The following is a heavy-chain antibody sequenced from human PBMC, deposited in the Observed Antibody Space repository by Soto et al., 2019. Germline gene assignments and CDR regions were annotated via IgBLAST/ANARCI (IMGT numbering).Heavy chain of an antibody. CDR1: GGSISSYY. CDR2: IYYSGST. J-gene: IGHJ4*02. V-gene: IGHV4-59*08. Sequence: PSETLSLTCTVSGGSISSYYWSWIRQPPGKGLEWIGYIYYSGSTNYNPSLKSRVTISVDTSKNQFSLKLSSVTAADTAVYYCARIGDPYYFDYWGQGTLVTVSS. CDR3: ARIGDPYYFDY.